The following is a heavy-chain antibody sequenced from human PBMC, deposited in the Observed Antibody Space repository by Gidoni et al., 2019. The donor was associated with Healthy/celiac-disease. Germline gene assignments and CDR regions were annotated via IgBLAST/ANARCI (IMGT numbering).Heavy chain of an antibody. D-gene: IGHD3-22*01. V-gene: IGHV3-74*01. Sequence: EVQLVESGGGLVKPGGSLRLSCAASGFTFSSYWMNWVRQAPGKGLVWVSRINSDGSSTSYADSVKGRFTISRDNAKNTLYLQMNSLRAEDTAVYYCARDTRYFRYYYDSITNWFDPWGQGTLVTVSS. J-gene: IGHJ5*02. CDR3: ARDTRYFRYYYDSITNWFDP. CDR2: INSDGSST. CDR1: GFTFSSYW.